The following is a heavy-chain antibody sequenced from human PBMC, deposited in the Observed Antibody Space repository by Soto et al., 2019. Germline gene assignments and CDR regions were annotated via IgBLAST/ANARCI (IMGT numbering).Heavy chain of an antibody. Sequence: SETLSLTCTVSGGSISSSSYYWGWIRQPPGKGLEWIGSIYYSGSTYYNPSLKSRVTISVDTSKNQFSLKLSSVTAADTAVYYCGGRGYYYGSGSGGEFDYWGQRTLVTVSS. V-gene: IGHV4-39*01. D-gene: IGHD3-10*01. CDR2: IYYSGST. CDR1: GGSISSSSYY. CDR3: GGRGYYYGSGSGGEFDY. J-gene: IGHJ4*02.